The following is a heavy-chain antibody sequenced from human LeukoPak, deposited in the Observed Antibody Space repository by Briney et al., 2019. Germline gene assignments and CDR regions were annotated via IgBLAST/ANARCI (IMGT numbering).Heavy chain of an antibody. Sequence: ASVKVSCKASGYTFTSYGISWVRQAPGQGLEWMGWINPSSGDTHYAQNFEGRVTLTRDTSINTVSMELSRLRSDDTAVYYCARGGTWEISLAWFDPWGQGTLVTVSS. CDR3: ARGGTWEISLAWFDP. V-gene: IGHV1-2*02. CDR1: GYTFTSYG. CDR2: INPSSGDT. J-gene: IGHJ5*02. D-gene: IGHD3-16*02.